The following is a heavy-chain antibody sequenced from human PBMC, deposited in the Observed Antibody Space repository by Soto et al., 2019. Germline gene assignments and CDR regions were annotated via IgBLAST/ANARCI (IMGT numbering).Heavy chain of an antibody. Sequence: GGSLRLSCAASGFTFSNFWMSWVRQAPGKGLEWVANIKQDGSEEYYVDSVKGRFTISRDNVKNSLYLQMNSLTAADTAVYYCASYGQQLGSSALWGQGTLVTVSS. D-gene: IGHD6-13*01. CDR2: IKQDGSEE. CDR3: ASYGQQLGSSAL. V-gene: IGHV3-7*01. J-gene: IGHJ4*02. CDR1: GFTFSNFW.